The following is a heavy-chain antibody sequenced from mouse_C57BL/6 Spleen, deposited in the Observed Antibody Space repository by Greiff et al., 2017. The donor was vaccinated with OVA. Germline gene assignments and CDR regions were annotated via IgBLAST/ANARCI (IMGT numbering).Heavy chain of an antibody. J-gene: IGHJ2*01. CDR2: IYPGSGST. V-gene: IGHV1-55*01. CDR1: GYTFTSYW. Sequence: QVQLQQPGAELVKPGASVKMSCKASGYTFTSYWITWVKQRPGHGLEWIGDIYPGSGSTNYKEKFKSKATLTVDTSSSTAYMQLSSLTSEDSAVYYCAREEYGSSSVNYWGQGTTLTVSS. D-gene: IGHD1-1*01. CDR3: AREEYGSSSVNY.